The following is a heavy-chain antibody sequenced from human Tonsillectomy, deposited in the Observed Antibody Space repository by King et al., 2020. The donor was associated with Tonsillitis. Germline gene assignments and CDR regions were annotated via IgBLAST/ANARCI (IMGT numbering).Heavy chain of an antibody. Sequence: QLQESGPGLVKPSETLSLTCTVSGGSISSSSYYWGWIRQPPGKGLEWIGSIYYSGSTYYNPSLRSRVTISVDTSKNQFSLKVSSVTAADTAVYYCARFPRGATYGLDYWGQGTLVTVSS. CDR2: IYYSGST. V-gene: IGHV4-39*01. D-gene: IGHD1-26*01. CDR3: ARFPRGATYGLDY. J-gene: IGHJ4*02. CDR1: GGSISSSSYY.